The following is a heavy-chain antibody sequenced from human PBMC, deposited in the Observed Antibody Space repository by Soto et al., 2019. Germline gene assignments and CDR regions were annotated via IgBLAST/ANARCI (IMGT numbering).Heavy chain of an antibody. CDR3: ARGVVVVPAALGSGNWFDP. CDR1: GGSISSGGYY. CDR2: IYYSGST. Sequence: SETLSLTCTVSGGSISSGGYYWSWIRQHPGKGLEWIGYIYYSGSTYYNPSLKSRVTISVDTSKNQFSLKLSSVTAADTAVYYCARGVVVVPAALGSGNWFDPWGQGTLVTVSS. V-gene: IGHV4-31*03. D-gene: IGHD2-2*01. J-gene: IGHJ5*02.